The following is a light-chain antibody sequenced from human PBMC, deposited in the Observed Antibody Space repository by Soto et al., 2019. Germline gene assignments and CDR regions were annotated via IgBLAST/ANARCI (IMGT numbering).Light chain of an antibody. V-gene: IGKV1-5*01. CDR3: QQYNGYST. J-gene: IGKJ1*01. CDR2: DAS. Sequence: DIQMTQSPSTLSASVGDRVTITCRASESISRWLAWFQQKPGKAPNLLIYDASILQSGVPSRFSGSGSGTDFTLTISSLQPEDFVTYYCQQYNGYSTFGQGTRVEIK. CDR1: ESISRW.